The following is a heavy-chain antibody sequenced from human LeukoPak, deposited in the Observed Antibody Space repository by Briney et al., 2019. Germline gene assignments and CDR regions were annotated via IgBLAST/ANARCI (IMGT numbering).Heavy chain of an antibody. CDR3: ASNGTPGPTLNGFDP. D-gene: IGHD1-1*01. CDR1: GGSISSGGYY. CDR2: IYYSGST. V-gene: IGHV4-61*08. Sequence: SETLSLTCTVSGGSISSGGYYWSWIRQHPGKGLEWIGYIYYSGSTYYNPSLKSRVTISVNTSKSQLSLKLSSVTAADPAVYYWASNGTPGPTLNGFDPWGKGTLVTVSS. J-gene: IGHJ5*02.